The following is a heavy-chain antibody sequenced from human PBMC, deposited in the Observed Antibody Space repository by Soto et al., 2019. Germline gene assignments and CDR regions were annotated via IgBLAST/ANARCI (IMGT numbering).Heavy chain of an antibody. Sequence: SVEVSCKASGGTFSSYAISWGRQAPGQRVEWMGGIIPIFGTANYAQKFQGRVTITADESTSTAYMELSSLRSEDTAVYYCARPYTIFGVVNSVGYYYYGMDVWGQGTTVTVSS. V-gene: IGHV1-69*13. D-gene: IGHD3-3*01. CDR3: ARPYTIFGVVNSVGYYYYGMDV. CDR1: GGTFSSYA. CDR2: IIPIFGTA. J-gene: IGHJ6*02.